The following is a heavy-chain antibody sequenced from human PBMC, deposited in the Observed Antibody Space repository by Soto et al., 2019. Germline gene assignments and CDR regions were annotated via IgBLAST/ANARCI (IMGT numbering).Heavy chain of an antibody. CDR2: INPSGGST. Sequence: ASVKVSCKASGYTYTSYYMHWVRQAPGQGLEWMGIINPSGGSTSYAQKFQGRVTMTRDTSTSTVYMELSSLRSEDTAVYYCARDTGEQLADYWGQGTLVTVSS. V-gene: IGHV1-46*01. J-gene: IGHJ4*02. D-gene: IGHD3-10*01. CDR1: GYTYTSYY. CDR3: ARDTGEQLADY.